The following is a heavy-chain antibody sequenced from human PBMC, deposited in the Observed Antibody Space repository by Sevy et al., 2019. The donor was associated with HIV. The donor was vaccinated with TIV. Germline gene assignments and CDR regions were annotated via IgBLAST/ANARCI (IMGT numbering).Heavy chain of an antibody. CDR1: GFTFSYYS. Sequence: GGSLRLSCAASGFTFSYYSLTWVRQAPGKGLEWVSSISSAGSFMYYADSVKGRFPISRDRAKSSLYLQMSSLGVEETAVYYCARYEGGSHYIFCKLDYWGQGTLVTVSS. CDR2: ISSAGSFM. V-gene: IGHV3-21*06. CDR3: ARYEGGSHYIFCKLDY. D-gene: IGHD1-26*01. J-gene: IGHJ4*02.